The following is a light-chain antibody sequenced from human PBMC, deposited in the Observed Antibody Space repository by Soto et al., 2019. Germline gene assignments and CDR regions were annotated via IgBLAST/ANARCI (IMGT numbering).Light chain of an antibody. V-gene: IGKV1D-13*01. CDR1: QGISSA. CDR2: DAS. CDR3: QQFNNYPPLT. J-gene: IGKJ4*01. Sequence: AIQLTQSPSSLSASVGDRVTITCRASQGISSALAWYQQKPGKAPKLLIYDASSLESGVPSRFSGSGYGTDFTLTISSLQPEDFATYYCQQFNNYPPLTFGGGTKVEIK.